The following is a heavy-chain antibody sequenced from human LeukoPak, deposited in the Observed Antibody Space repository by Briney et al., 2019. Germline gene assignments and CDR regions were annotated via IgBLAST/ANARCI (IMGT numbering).Heavy chain of an antibody. CDR1: GFTVSSTD. J-gene: IGHJ5*02. V-gene: IGHV3-53*05. CDR2: IYSGGST. Sequence: GESRRLSCAASGFTVSSTDMSWVRQASGKGLGWVSVIYSGGSTYYVDSVNGRFTISRDNSTNTLYLQMNSLRAEDTAVYYCARDDCSSTSCYGYNWFDTWGQGTLVTVSS. CDR3: ARDDCSSTSCYGYNWFDT. D-gene: IGHD2-2*01.